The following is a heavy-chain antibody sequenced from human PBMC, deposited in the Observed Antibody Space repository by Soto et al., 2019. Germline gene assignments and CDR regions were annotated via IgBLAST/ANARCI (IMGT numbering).Heavy chain of an antibody. D-gene: IGHD2-21*01. CDR2: IHYSGST. Sequence: QVQLQESGPGLVKPSETLSLTCTVPGGSVSIGTYYWSWIRKPPGKGLEWIGFIHYSGSTNYNPSLKSRVTMSVDTCKNQFSLKLTSVNAADTAVYYCTRGGDAYKNGHWGQGTLVTVSS. V-gene: IGHV4-61*01. J-gene: IGHJ4*02. CDR3: TRGGDAYKNGH. CDR1: GGSVSIGTYY.